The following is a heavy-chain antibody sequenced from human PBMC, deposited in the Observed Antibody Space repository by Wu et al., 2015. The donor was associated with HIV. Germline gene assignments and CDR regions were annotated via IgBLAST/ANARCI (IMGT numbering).Heavy chain of an antibody. J-gene: IGHJ6*02. CDR3: ARDRDGGGFYYGMDV. D-gene: IGHD2-15*01. Sequence: QVQLVQSGAGVKKPGSSVKVSCKASGGSFSDYAISWVRQAPGQGLEWMGRIIPMYGKPIDAQKFQGRITITADDSTSTVDMELSSLRSEDTAVYFCARDRDGGGFYYGMDVWGQGATVTV. CDR2: IIPMYGKP. CDR1: GGSFSDYA. V-gene: IGHV1-69*18.